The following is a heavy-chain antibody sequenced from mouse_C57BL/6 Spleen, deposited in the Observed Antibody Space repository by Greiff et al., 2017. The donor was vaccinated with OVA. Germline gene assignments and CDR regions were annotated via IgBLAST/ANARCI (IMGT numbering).Heavy chain of an antibody. CDR2: INPNNGGT. CDR3: ARWIFTTVSHFDY. CDR1: GYTFTDYY. D-gene: IGHD1-1*01. J-gene: IGHJ2*01. V-gene: IGHV1-26*01. Sequence: EVQLQQSGPELVKPGASVKISCKASGYTFTDYYMNWVKQSHGKSLEWIGDINPNNGGTSYNQKFKGKATLTVDKSSSTAYMELRSLTSEDSAVYYCARWIFTTVSHFDYWGQGTTLTVSS.